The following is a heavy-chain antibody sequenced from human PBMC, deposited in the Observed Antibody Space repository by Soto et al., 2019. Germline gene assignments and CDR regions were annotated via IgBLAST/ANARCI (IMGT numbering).Heavy chain of an antibody. CDR3: AGAAAIVVVTVSLDY. Sequence: GGTLRLACAAYGLTLNSYNMTWVRYAPGKGLEWVSSISSSSSYIYYADSVKGRFTISRDNAKNSLYLQMNSLRAGDTAVYYCAGAAAIVVVTVSLDYWGQGTLVTDSS. D-gene: IGHD2-2*01. V-gene: IGHV3-21*01. CDR1: GLTLNSYN. J-gene: IGHJ4*02. CDR2: ISSSSSYI.